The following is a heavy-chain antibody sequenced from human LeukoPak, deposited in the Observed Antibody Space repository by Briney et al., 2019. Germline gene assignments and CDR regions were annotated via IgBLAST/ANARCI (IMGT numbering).Heavy chain of an antibody. Sequence: PGASVKVSCKVSGYTLTELSMHWVRQAPGKGLEWMGGFDPEDGETIYAQKFQGRVTMTEDTSTDTAYMELSSLRSEDTAVYYCATGPLHSGSYYRSFDYWGQGTLVTVSS. V-gene: IGHV1-24*01. CDR1: GYTLTELS. D-gene: IGHD1-26*01. J-gene: IGHJ4*02. CDR2: FDPEDGET. CDR3: ATGPLHSGSYYRSFDY.